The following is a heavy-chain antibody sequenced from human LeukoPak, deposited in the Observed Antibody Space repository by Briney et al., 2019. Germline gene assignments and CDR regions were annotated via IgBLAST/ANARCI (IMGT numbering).Heavy chain of an antibody. V-gene: IGHV4-34*01. CDR3: ARHGVYYDILTGYFNEEYYFDY. J-gene: IGHJ4*02. D-gene: IGHD3-9*01. Sequence: SETLSLTCAVYGGSFSGYYWSWIRQPPGKGLEWIGEINHSGSTNYNPSLKSRVTISVDTSKNQFSLKLSSVTAADTAVYYCARHGVYYDILTGYFNEEYYFDYWGQGTLVTVSS. CDR2: INHSGST. CDR1: GGSFSGYY.